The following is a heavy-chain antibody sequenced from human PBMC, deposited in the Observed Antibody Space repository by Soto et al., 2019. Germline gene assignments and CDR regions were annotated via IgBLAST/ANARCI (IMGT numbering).Heavy chain of an antibody. V-gene: IGHV2-5*02. D-gene: IGHD3-3*01. CDR1: GFSLTTSGVG. CDR2: IYWDDDK. J-gene: IGHJ4*02. CDR3: AHRVLRTVFGLVTTTAIYFDF. Sequence: QITLNESGPTVVGPTETLTLTCRFSGFSLTTSGVGVGWVRQSPGKAPDWLALIYWDDDKRYSESLKSRLTITKDTSKNQVVLTVANLDPTDTATYYCAHRVLRTVFGLVTTTAIYFDFWGQGTPVAVSS.